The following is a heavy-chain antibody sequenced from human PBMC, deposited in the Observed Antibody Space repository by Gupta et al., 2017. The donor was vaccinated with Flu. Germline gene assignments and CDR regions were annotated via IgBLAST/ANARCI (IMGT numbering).Heavy chain of an antibody. Sequence: QVQLQESGSGLVKPSQTLSLTCTVSGGSISSGSYYWSWIRQPAGKGLEWIGRIYTSGSTNYNPSLKSRVTISVDTSKNQFSLKLSSVTAADTAVYYCARGVYYDFWSGYYAGMRGMDVWGQGTTVTVSS. V-gene: IGHV4-61*02. J-gene: IGHJ6*02. D-gene: IGHD3-3*01. CDR3: ARGVYYDFWSGYYAGMRGMDV. CDR2: IYTSGST. CDR1: GGSISSGSYY.